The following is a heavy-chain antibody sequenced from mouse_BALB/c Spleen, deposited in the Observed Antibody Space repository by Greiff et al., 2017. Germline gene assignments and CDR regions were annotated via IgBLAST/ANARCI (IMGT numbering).Heavy chain of an antibody. D-gene: IGHD1-1*01. CDR3: ARGNYGSRRNAMDY. V-gene: IGHV5-4*02. CDR2: ISDGGSYT. CDR1: GFTFSDYY. Sequence: EVQVVESGGGLVKPGGSLKLSCAASGFTFSDYYMYWVRQTPEKRLEWVATISDGGSYTYYPDSVKGRFTISRDNAKNNLYLQMSSLKSEDTAMYYCARGNYGSRRNAMDYWGQGTSVTVSS. J-gene: IGHJ4*01.